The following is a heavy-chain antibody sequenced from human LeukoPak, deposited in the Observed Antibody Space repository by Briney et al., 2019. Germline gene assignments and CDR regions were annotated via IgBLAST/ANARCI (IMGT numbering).Heavy chain of an antibody. D-gene: IGHD3-3*01. V-gene: IGHV3-7*01. J-gene: IGHJ4*02. Sequence: GGSLRLSCAASGFTFSSDWMSWVRQAPGKGLEWVANIKQDGSEKYYVDSVKGRFTISRDNAKNSLYLQMNSLRAEDTAVYYCARDRRVLRFLEWFKYFDYWGQGTLVTVSS. CDR1: GFTFSSDW. CDR2: IKQDGSEK. CDR3: ARDRRVLRFLEWFKYFDY.